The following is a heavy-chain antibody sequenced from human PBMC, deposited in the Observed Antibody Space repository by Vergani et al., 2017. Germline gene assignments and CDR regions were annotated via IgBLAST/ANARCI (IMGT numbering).Heavy chain of an antibody. D-gene: IGHD3-9*01. V-gene: IGHV3-15*01. CDR1: GFTFSNAW. CDR3: ITDRGGYYDILTGYSYTDY. CDR2: IKSKTDGGTT. J-gene: IGHJ4*02. Sequence: EVQLVESGGGLVKPGGSLRLSCAASGFTFSNAWMSWVRQAPGKGLEWVGRIKSKTDGGTTDYAAPVKGRFTISRDDSKNTLYLQMNSLKTEDTAVYYCITDRGGYYDILTGYSYTDYWGQGTLVTVSS.